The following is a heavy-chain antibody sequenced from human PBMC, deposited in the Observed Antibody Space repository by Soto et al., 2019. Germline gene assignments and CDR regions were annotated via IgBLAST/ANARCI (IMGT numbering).Heavy chain of an antibody. CDR2: ISYSGNT. CDR3: ARTRYCSSTSCYYDF. J-gene: IGHJ4*02. CDR1: GGSISSYY. V-gene: IGHV4-59*08. Sequence: SETLSLTCTVSGGSISSYYWSWIRQPPGKGLEWIGYISYSGNTIYNPSLKSRDNISGDTSKIQFSLRLISVTAANTAVYFCARTRYCSSTSCYYDFWGPGTLVTVSS. D-gene: IGHD2-2*01.